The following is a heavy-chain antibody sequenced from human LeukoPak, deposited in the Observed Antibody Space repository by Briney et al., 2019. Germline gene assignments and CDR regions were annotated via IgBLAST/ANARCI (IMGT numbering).Heavy chain of an antibody. V-gene: IGHV5-51*01. J-gene: IGHJ4*02. D-gene: IGHD2-2*01. CDR3: ATHSGDCSSTSCPFDY. CDR1: GYSFTSYW. Sequence: PGESLKISCKGSGYSFTSYWIGWVPQMPGKGLEWMGIIYPGDSDTRYSPSFQGQVTISADKSISTAYLQWNSLKASDTAMYYCATHSGDCSSTSCPFDYWGQGTLVTVSS. CDR2: IYPGDSDT.